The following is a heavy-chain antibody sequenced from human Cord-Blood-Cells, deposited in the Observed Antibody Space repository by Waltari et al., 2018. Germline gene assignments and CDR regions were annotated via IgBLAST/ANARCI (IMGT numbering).Heavy chain of an antibody. V-gene: IGHV1-2*02. CDR2: INPNSGGT. Sequence: QVQLVQSGAEVKKPGASVKVSCKASGYTFTGYYMHWVRQAPGQGLEWMGWINPNSGGTNYAQKVQGRVTMTRDTSISTAYMELSRLRSDDTAVYYCARGGLIVVVPAAIRYYYYYMDVWGKGTTVTVSS. D-gene: IGHD2-2*02. CDR1: GYTFTGYY. J-gene: IGHJ6*03. CDR3: ARGGLIVVVPAAIRYYYYYMDV.